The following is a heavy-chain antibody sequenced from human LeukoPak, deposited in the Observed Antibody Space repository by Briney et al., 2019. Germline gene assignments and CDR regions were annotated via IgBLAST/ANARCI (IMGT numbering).Heavy chain of an antibody. D-gene: IGHD1-26*01. CDR1: GVTFSSYA. CDR2: ISGSGGST. J-gene: IGHJ5*02. Sequence: GGSLRLSCAASGVTFSSYAMSWVRQAPGKGLEWVSAISGSGGSTYYADSVKGRFTISRDNSKNTLYLQMNSLRAEDTAVYYCAKDQSSGSYSRWFDPWGQGTLVTVSS. CDR3: AKDQSSGSYSRWFDP. V-gene: IGHV3-23*01.